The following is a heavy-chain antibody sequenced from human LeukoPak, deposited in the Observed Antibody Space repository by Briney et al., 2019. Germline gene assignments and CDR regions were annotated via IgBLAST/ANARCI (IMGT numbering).Heavy chain of an antibody. CDR1: GGTFSSYA. D-gene: IGHD6-19*01. V-gene: IGHV1-69*13. J-gene: IGHJ6*03. Sequence: ASVKVSCKASGGTFSSYAISWVRQAPGQGLEWMGGIIPIFGTANYAQKFQGRVTITADESTSTAYMELSSLRSEDTAVYYCARGMEWVVAGTADYYYMDVWGKGTTVTISS. CDR3: ARGMEWVVAGTADYYYMDV. CDR2: IIPIFGTA.